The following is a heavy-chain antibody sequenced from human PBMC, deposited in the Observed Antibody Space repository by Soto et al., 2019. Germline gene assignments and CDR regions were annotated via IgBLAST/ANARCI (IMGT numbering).Heavy chain of an antibody. V-gene: IGHV1-69*13. Sequence: SVKVSCKASGGTFSSYAISWVRQAPGQGLEWMGGIIPIFGTANYAQKFQGRVTITADESTSTAYMELSSLRSEDTAVYYCARDSYYQREPADYYYYGMDVWGQGTTVTVSS. CDR3: ARDSYYQREPADYYYYGMDV. D-gene: IGHD3-10*01. J-gene: IGHJ6*02. CDR2: IIPIFGTA. CDR1: GGTFSSYA.